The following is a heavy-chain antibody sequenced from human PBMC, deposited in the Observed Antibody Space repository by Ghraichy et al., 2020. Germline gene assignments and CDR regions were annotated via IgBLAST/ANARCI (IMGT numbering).Heavy chain of an antibody. CDR3: AREGMNNAFDI. J-gene: IGHJ3*02. Sequence: GGSLRLSCAASGFTFSSYAMHWVRQAPGKGLEYVSAISSNGGSTYYANSVKGRFTISRDNSKNTLYLQMGSLRAEDMAVYYCAREGMNNAFDIWGQGTMVTVSS. CDR2: ISSNGGST. D-gene: IGHD1/OR15-1a*01. V-gene: IGHV3-64*01. CDR1: GFTFSSYA.